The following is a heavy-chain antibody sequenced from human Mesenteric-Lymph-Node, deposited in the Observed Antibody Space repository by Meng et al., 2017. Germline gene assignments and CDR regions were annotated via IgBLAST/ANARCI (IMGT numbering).Heavy chain of an antibody. D-gene: IGHD1-1*01. CDR2: ISCNGGST. CDR1: GFTFGSYA. J-gene: IGHJ6*02. Sequence: GESLKISCAASGFTFGSYAMHWVRQAPGKGLEYVSAISCNGGSTYYANSVKGRFTISRDNSKNTLYLQMGRLRAEDMTVYYCTRDHFGSGITGTTPYGMDVWGQGNTVTVSS. CDR3: TRDHFGSGITGTTPYGMDV. V-gene: IGHV3-64*01.